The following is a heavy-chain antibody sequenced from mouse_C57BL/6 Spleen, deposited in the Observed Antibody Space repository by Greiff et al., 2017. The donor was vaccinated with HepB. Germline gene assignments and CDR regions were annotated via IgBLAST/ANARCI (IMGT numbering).Heavy chain of an antibody. V-gene: IGHV1-80*01. CDR1: GYAFSSYW. J-gene: IGHJ2*01. Sequence: ESGAELVKPGASVKISCKASGYAFSSYWMNWVKQRPGKGLEWIGQIYPGDGDTNYNGKFKGKATLTADKSSSTAYMQLSSLTSEDSAVYFCARPLYDGYFYYFDYWGQGTTLTVSS. D-gene: IGHD2-3*01. CDR3: ARPLYDGYFYYFDY. CDR2: IYPGDGDT.